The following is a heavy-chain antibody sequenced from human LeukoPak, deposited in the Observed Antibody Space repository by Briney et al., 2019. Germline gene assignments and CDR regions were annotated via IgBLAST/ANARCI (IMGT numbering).Heavy chain of an antibody. J-gene: IGHJ4*02. D-gene: IGHD1-26*01. CDR3: ARAASVGATGGVDY. CDR2: IIPILGIA. V-gene: IGHV1-69*04. CDR1: GGTFSSYA. Sequence: KISCKASGGTFSSYAISWVRQAPGQGLEWMGRIIPILGIANYAQKFQGRVTITADKSTSTAYMELSSLRSEDTAVYYCARAASVGATGGVDYWGQGTLVTVSS.